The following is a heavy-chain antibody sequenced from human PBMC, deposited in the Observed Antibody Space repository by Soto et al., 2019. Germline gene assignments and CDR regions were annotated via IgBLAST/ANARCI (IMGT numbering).Heavy chain of an antibody. V-gene: IGHV3-30-3*01. CDR1: GFTFSSYA. CDR3: GRCSSTRCHLGADY. Sequence: GGSLGLYCAASGFTFSSYALHWGRHAPGRGLEWVALISFDGNNKYYANSVKGRFTISRDNSKNTLYLQMSSLRAEDTAVYYCGRCSSTRCHLGADYWGQGTLVTVSS. D-gene: IGHD2-2*01. CDR2: ISFDGNNK. J-gene: IGHJ4*02.